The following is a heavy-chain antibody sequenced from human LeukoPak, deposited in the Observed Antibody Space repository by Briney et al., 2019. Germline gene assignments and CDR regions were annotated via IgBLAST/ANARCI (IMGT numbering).Heavy chain of an antibody. Sequence: GGSLRLSCAASGFTVSNMYMTWVRQAPGKGLEWVSLIYGDGRTSYADSVKGRCTISRDNSKNTLDLQVNSLRVEDTAVYYCARGRFLSGYLDAFDMWGQGTVVTVSS. V-gene: IGHV3-53*01. J-gene: IGHJ3*02. CDR1: GFTVSNMY. D-gene: IGHD3-22*01. CDR2: IYGDGRT. CDR3: ARGRFLSGYLDAFDM.